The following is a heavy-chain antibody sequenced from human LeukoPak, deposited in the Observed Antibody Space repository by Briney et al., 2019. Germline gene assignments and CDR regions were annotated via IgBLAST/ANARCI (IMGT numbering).Heavy chain of an antibody. D-gene: IGHD6-19*01. CDR3: AKACSSGWLDY. V-gene: IGHV3-23*01. Sequence: PGGSLRLCCAASGFTFSSYAMNWVRQAPGRWMEWVSAILGSGGSRYYADSVEGRLSISRDNSKNTLCLQMDSLRAEDTAVYYCAKACSSGWLDYWGQGTVVTVFS. CDR1: GFTFSSYA. CDR2: ILGSGGSR. J-gene: IGHJ4*02.